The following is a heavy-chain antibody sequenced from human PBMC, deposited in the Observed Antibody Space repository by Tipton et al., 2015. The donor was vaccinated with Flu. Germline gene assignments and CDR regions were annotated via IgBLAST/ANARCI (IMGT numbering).Heavy chain of an antibody. Sequence: LSLTCIVSGDSIRSYYWSWIRQSPGKGLEWVSRISGTGANADYAESVRGRFTISRDNSQNAVHLQMNSLRAGDTAVYYCARDGYNWIAFDMWGQGTVVTVSS. V-gene: IGHV3-23*01. J-gene: IGHJ3*02. D-gene: IGHD5-24*01. CDR1: GDSIRSYY. CDR3: ARDGYNWIAFDM. CDR2: ISGTGANA.